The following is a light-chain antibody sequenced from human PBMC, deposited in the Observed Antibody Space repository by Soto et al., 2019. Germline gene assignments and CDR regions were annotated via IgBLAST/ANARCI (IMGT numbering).Light chain of an antibody. CDR2: EAS. J-gene: IGKJ1*01. V-gene: IGKV1-5*03. CDR1: QSISDS. Sequence: DIQMTQSPSTLSASVGDRVTITCRASQSISDSLAWYQQKPGKAPKLLIYEASSLKSGVPSRFSGSRSGTEYTLTSSRLQPDDFSTYYCQQYNGYWTFGQGTKVEIK. CDR3: QQYNGYWT.